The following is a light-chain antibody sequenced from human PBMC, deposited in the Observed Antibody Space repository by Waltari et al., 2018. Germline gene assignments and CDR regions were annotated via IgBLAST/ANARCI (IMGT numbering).Light chain of an antibody. CDR3: QAWDSSTPYV. CDR2: QDT. J-gene: IGLJ1*01. CDR1: QLGDKY. V-gene: IGLV3-1*01. Sequence: SYELTQPPSVSVSPGQTASITCSGDQLGDKYACWYQQKPGQSPVLVIYQDTKRPSGIPERFSGSNSGNTATLTISGTQAMDEADYYCQAWDSSTPYVFGPGTKVTVL.